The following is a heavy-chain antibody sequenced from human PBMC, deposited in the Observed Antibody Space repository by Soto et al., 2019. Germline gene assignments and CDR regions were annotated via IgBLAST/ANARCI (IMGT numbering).Heavy chain of an antibody. D-gene: IGHD5-18*01. CDR1: GYTFTNNE. J-gene: IGHJ4*02. Sequence: ASVKVSCKAYGYTFTNNEIHWVRQAPGQRLEWMAWINVANGKTKYSQKFQDRVTVTRDSSATTAYMELNSLRSEDTALIYCATGTGDSYAYTYWGQGALVTVSS. CDR2: INVANGKT. CDR3: ATGTGDSYAYTY. V-gene: IGHV1-3*01.